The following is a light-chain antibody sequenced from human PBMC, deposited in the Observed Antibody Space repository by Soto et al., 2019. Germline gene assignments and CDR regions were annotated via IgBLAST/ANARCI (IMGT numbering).Light chain of an antibody. CDR1: QSISSY. CDR2: DAS. V-gene: IGKV3-11*01. Sequence: EIVLTQSPATLSLSPGERATLSCRASQSISSYLAWYQQKPGQAPRLLIYDASNRATGIPARFSGSGSGTDFTLIISNLEPEDFAVYYCQQRNSGPPITFGQGTRLDIK. J-gene: IGKJ5*01. CDR3: QQRNSGPPIT.